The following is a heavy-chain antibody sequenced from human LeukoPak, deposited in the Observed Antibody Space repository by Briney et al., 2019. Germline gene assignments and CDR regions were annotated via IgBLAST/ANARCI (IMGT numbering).Heavy chain of an antibody. CDR2: IYTSGST. J-gene: IGHJ5*02. Sequence: PSETLSLTCTVSGGSISSYYWSWIRQPAGKGLEWIGRIYTSGSTNYNPSLKSRVTMSVDTSKNQFSLKLSSVTAADTAVYYCARDRRAYCSGGSCYSGWFDPWGQGTLVTVSS. CDR3: ARDRRAYCSGGSCYSGWFDP. V-gene: IGHV4-4*07. CDR1: GGSISSYY. D-gene: IGHD2-15*01.